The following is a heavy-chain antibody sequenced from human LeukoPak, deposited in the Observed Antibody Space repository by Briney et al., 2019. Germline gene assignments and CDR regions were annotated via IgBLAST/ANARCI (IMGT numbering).Heavy chain of an antibody. CDR1: GGSISSSSYY. Sequence: PSETLSLTCTVSGGSISSSSYYWGWIRQPPGKGLEWSGSIYYSGSTYYNPSLKSRVTISVDTSKNQFSLKLSSVTAADTAVYYCARTPCSSTSCHNFDYWGQGTLVTVSS. CDR3: ARTPCSSTSCHNFDY. D-gene: IGHD2-2*02. J-gene: IGHJ4*02. V-gene: IGHV4-39*01. CDR2: IYYSGST.